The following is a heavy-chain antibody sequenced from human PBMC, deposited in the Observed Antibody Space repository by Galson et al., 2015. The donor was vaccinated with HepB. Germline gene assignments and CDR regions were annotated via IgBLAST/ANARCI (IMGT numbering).Heavy chain of an antibody. CDR1: GFTFSDYY. V-gene: IGHV3-11*06. J-gene: IGHJ4*02. CDR3: GRVADVDYGDHSHFDY. D-gene: IGHD4-17*01. Sequence: SLRLSCAASGFTFSDYYMSWLRQAPGKGLEWLSYISHNTLYTNYADSVTGRITISRDNARNSLYLQRNSLRAEYTAVYYCGRVADVDYGDHSHFDYWGQGTLVTVSS. CDR2: ISHNTLYT.